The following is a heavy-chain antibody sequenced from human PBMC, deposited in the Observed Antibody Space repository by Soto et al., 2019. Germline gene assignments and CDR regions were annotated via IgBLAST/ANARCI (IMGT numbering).Heavy chain of an antibody. D-gene: IGHD3-3*01. J-gene: IGHJ5*02. V-gene: IGHV3-21*01. Sequence: GGSLRLSCAASGFTFSSYSMNWVRQAPGKGLEWVSSISSSSSYIYYADSVKGRFTISRDNAKNSLYLQMNSLRAEDTAVYYCARDLQGDFWSGYYWSLGFDPWGQGTLVTVSS. CDR3: ARDLQGDFWSGYYWSLGFDP. CDR2: ISSSSSYI. CDR1: GFTFSSYS.